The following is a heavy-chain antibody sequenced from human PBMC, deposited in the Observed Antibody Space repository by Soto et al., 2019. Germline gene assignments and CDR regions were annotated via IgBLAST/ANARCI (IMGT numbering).Heavy chain of an antibody. D-gene: IGHD1-1*01. CDR1: GFTFSSYG. J-gene: IGHJ4*02. Sequence: EEQLLESGGGLAQPGGSLRLSCVVSGFTFSSYGMNWVRQAPGKGLEWVSGTSGTGGSTYYADSVKGRFTISRDNSKNTLYLQMNSLRAEDTALYYCAKDVFRFEFQVPYMNGGYDYWGQGALVTVSS. CDR3: AKDVFRFEFQVPYMNGGYDY. V-gene: IGHV3-23*01. CDR2: TSGTGGST.